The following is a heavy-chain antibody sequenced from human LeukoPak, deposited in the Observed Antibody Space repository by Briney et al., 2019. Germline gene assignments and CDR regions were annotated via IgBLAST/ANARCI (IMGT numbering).Heavy chain of an antibody. J-gene: IGHJ6*03. CDR2: SIPFFGSA. Sequence: ASVKVSCKTSGGTFRKFAISWVRQAPGQGLEWVGASIPFFGSANYAEKFQGRVTITTDESTSTAYLELSSPTSEDTAVYYCATCSVDDTVVVPDPRQYYYMHVWGTGTTVTVSS. CDR3: ATCSVDDTVVVPDPRQYYYMHV. CDR1: GGTFRKFA. D-gene: IGHD2-15*01. V-gene: IGHV1-69*05.